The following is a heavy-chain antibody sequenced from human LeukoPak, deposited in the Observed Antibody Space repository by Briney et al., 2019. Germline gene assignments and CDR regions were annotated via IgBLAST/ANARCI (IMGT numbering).Heavy chain of an antibody. J-gene: IGHJ3*02. Sequence: ASVKVSCKASGYTFTSYGINWVRQAPGQGLEWMGWISAYNGNTNYAQKLQGRVTMTTDTSTSTAYMELRSLRSDDTAVYYCARDRRMTTVTTGDAFDIWGQGTMATVSS. CDR2: ISAYNGNT. CDR1: GYTFTSYG. D-gene: IGHD4-17*01. V-gene: IGHV1-18*01. CDR3: ARDRRMTTVTTGDAFDI.